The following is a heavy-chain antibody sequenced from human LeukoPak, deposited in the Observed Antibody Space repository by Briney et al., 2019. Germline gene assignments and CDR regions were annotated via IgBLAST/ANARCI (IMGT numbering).Heavy chain of an antibody. J-gene: IGHJ5*02. D-gene: IGHD3-9*01. V-gene: IGHV4-38-2*02. CDR1: GYSISSGYY. CDR3: ARGGYNVLTGLWDWFDP. CDR2: IYHSGST. Sequence: SETLSLTCTVSGYSISSGYYWGWIRQPPGKGLEWIGSIYHSGSTYYNPSLKSRVTISVDTSKNQFSLKLRSVTAADTAVYYCARGGYNVLTGLWDWFDPWGQGTLVTVSS.